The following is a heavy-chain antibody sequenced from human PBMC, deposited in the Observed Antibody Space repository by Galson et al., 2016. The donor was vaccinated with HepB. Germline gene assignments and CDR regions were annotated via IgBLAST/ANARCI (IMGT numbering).Heavy chain of an antibody. D-gene: IGHD2-15*01. V-gene: IGHV3-53*01. CDR1: GFPVTDNY. CDR3: ASSYCTGGSCYFDD. J-gene: IGHJ4*02. Sequence: SLRLSCAVSGFPVTDNYMSWVRQAPGKGLEWLSVIYSGGTTNYADSLKGRFTISRDSSKNTVYPHISSLRVEDTAVYYCASSYCTGGSCYFDDWGQGVLVTVSS. CDR2: IYSGGTT.